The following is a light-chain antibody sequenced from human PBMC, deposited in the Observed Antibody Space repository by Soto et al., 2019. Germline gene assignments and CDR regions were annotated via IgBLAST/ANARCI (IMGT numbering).Light chain of an antibody. Sequence: EIVLTQSPATLSLSPGERATLSFRASQSVKTFLVWYQQRPGQPPRLLIHDASHRAAGIPDRFSGSGSGTDFTLTISRLEPEDFAVFYCQQYGSSITFGQGTRLEIK. V-gene: IGKV3-20*01. CDR3: QQYGSSIT. CDR1: QSVKTF. CDR2: DAS. J-gene: IGKJ5*01.